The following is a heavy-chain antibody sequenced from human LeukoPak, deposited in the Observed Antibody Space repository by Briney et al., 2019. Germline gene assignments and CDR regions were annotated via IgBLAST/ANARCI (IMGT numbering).Heavy chain of an antibody. Sequence: SGTLSLTCTVSGGSIRSYHWSWIRQPPGKGLEWIGYIYNSGSTNYNPSLKSRVTISVDTSKNQFSLKLSSVTAADTAVYYCARRYYYDSHHDSWGQGTLVTVSS. J-gene: IGHJ4*02. CDR1: GGSIRSYH. CDR3: ARRYYYDSHHDS. D-gene: IGHD3-22*01. CDR2: IYNSGST. V-gene: IGHV4-59*08.